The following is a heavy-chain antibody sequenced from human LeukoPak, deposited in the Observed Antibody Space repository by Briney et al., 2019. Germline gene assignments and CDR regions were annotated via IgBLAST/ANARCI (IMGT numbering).Heavy chain of an antibody. CDR3: ARDPSSSIPCDF. J-gene: IGHJ4*02. D-gene: IGHD6-6*01. CDR1: GYTFTDYY. V-gene: IGHV1-2*02. Sequence: GASVKVSCKASGYTFTDYYMHWVRQAPGQGLEWMGWMNCNNGDTNYAQKFQGRVTMTRDTSITTAYMELSSLTSDDTAVYYCARDPSSSIPCDFWGQGTLVNVSS. CDR2: MNCNNGDT.